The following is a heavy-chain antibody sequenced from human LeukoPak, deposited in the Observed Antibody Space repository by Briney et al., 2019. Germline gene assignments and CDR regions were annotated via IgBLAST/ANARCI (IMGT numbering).Heavy chain of an antibody. J-gene: IGHJ3*02. CDR2: FDPEDGET. CDR3: ATGAAAVSFDAFDI. V-gene: IGHV1-24*01. D-gene: IGHD6-13*01. CDR1: GYTLTELS. Sequence: ASVKVSCKVSGYTLTELSMHWVRQAPGKGLEWMGGFDPEDGETIYAQKFQGRVTMTEDTSTDTAYMELSSLRSEDTAVYYCATGAAAVSFDAFDIWGQGTMVTVSS.